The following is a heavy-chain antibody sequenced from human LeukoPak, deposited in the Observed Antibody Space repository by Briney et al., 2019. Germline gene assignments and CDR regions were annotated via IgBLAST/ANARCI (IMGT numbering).Heavy chain of an antibody. CDR3: ARGGPKRGYSYGYGPTTFDY. CDR1: GYTFTSYD. V-gene: IGHV1-8*01. J-gene: IGHJ4*02. Sequence: ASVKVSCKASGYTFTSYDINWVRQATGQGLEWMGWKNPNSGNTGYAQKFQGRVTMTRNTSISTAYMELSSLRSEDTAVYYCARGGPKRGYSYGYGPTTFDYWGQGTLVTVSS. D-gene: IGHD5-18*01. CDR2: KNPNSGNT.